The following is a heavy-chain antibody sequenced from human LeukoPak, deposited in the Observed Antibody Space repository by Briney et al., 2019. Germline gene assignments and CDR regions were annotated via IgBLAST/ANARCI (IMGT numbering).Heavy chain of an antibody. D-gene: IGHD6-13*01. CDR1: GGSFSDYS. CDR2: IKQDGSEK. Sequence: LSLTCAVYGGSFSDYSWTWIRQSPGKGLEWVANIKQDGSEKYYVDSVKGRFTISRDNAKNSLYLQMNSLRAEDTAMYYCARDSAGNDYWGQGTLVTVSS. V-gene: IGHV3-7*01. J-gene: IGHJ4*02. CDR3: ARDSAGNDY.